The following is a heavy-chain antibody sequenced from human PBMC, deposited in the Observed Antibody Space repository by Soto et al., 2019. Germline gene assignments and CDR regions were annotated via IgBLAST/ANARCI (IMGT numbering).Heavy chain of an antibody. V-gene: IGHV1-2*04. J-gene: IGHJ6*02. CDR1: GYSFTDYH. D-gene: IGHD2-8*01. CDR2: INPKSGGT. CDR3: ARGDSTDCSNGVCSFFYNHDMDV. Sequence: ASVKVPCKVSGYSFTDYHIHWVRQAPGQGLEWLGRINPKSGGTSTAQKFQGWVTMTTDTSISTASMELTRLTSDATAIYYCARGDSTDCSNGVCSFFYNHDMDVWGQGTTVTVSS.